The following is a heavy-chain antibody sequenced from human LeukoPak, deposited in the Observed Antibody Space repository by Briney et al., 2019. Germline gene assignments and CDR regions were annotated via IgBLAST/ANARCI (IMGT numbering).Heavy chain of an antibody. CDR3: AKSGCSSTSCYSILSGWLDP. V-gene: IGHV3-74*03. CDR1: GFTISNYW. J-gene: IGHJ5*02. D-gene: IGHD2-2*02. CDR2: IHPDGSIT. Sequence: GGSLRLSCVGSGFTISNYWMHWVRQAPGTGLVWVSRIHPDGSITTYADSVEGRFTISRDNAKNTLYLQMNSLRAEDTAVYYCAKSGCSSTSCYSILSGWLDPWGQGTLVTVSS.